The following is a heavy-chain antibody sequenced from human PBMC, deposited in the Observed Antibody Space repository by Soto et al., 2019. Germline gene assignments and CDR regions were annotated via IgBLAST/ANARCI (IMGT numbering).Heavy chain of an antibody. Sequence: ASVKVSCKASGYTFTGHYIHWVRQAPEQGPEWMGEIGPETGATRYAQKFQGRVTMTRDMSITTVYMELNNLSPDDTAVYYCGRGRSGQIVVFYWGQGTPVTVPQ. CDR2: IGPETGAT. V-gene: IGHV1-2*02. D-gene: IGHD1-26*01. J-gene: IGHJ4*02. CDR1: GYTFTGHY. CDR3: GRGRSGQIVVFY.